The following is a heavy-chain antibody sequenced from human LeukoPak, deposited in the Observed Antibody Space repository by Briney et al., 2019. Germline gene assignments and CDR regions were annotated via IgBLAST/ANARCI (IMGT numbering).Heavy chain of an antibody. CDR1: GYSISSGDY. J-gene: IGHJ4*02. V-gene: IGHV4-38-2*02. Sequence: SETLSLTCTVSGYSISSGDYWGWIRQPPGKGLEWIGNIYQNGRTYYNPSLKSRVTISVDTSKNQFSLKLSSVTAADTAVYYCARDVVAAPGTWDYWGQGTLVTVSS. D-gene: IGHD6-13*01. CDR2: IYQNGRT. CDR3: ARDVVAAPGTWDY.